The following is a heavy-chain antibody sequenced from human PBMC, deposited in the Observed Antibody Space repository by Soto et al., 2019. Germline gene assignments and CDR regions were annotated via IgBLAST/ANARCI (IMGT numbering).Heavy chain of an antibody. CDR1: GYTFSRYG. CDR3: AKNGQPPYYYYGLDV. V-gene: IGHV1-18*01. D-gene: IGHD2-8*01. CDR2: ISGYNGDT. J-gene: IGHJ6*02. Sequence: QGQLVQSGGEVKKSGASVKVSCKASGYTFSRYGISWVRQAPGQGLEWMGWISGYNGDTNYAQKFQSRVTKTIDTTTNTAYMELRSLKSDDTAVYYCAKNGQPPYYYYGLDVWGQGTTVTVSS.